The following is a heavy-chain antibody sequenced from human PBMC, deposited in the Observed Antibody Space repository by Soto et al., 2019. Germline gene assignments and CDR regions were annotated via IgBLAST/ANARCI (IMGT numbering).Heavy chain of an antibody. D-gene: IGHD3-3*01. CDR3: ARDGNDFWSGPRYYYYGMDV. CDR2: IWYDGSNK. CDR1: GFTFSSYG. J-gene: IGHJ6*02. V-gene: IGHV3-33*01. Sequence: VQLVESGGGVVQPGRSLRLSCAASGFTFSSYGMHWVRQAPGKGLEWVAVIWYDGSNKYYADSVKGRFTISRDNSKNTLYLQMNSLRAEDTAVYYCARDGNDFWSGPRYYYYGMDVWGQGTTVTVSS.